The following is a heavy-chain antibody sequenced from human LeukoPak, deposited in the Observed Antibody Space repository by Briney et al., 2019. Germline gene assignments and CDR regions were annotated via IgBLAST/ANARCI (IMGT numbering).Heavy chain of an antibody. CDR1: GGSISSSSYY. CDR3: AKRSKGGDSTGYYYYFDL. V-gene: IGHV4-39*01. Sequence: SSETLSLTCTVSGGSISSSSYYWGWIRQPPGKGLEWIGSIYYSGSTYYNPSLKSRVTISVDTSKNQFSLKLSSVTAADTAVYYCAKRSKGGDSTGYYYYFDLWGRGTLVTVSS. J-gene: IGHJ2*01. CDR2: IYYSGST. D-gene: IGHD3-22*01.